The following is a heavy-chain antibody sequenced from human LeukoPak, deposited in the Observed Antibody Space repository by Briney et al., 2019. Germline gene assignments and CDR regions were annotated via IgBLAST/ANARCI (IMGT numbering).Heavy chain of an antibody. J-gene: IGHJ4*02. CDR1: GYTFTGYY. CDR2: INPNSGGT. Sequence: ASVKVSCKASGYTFTGYYMHWVRQAPGQGLEWMGWINPNSGGTNYAQKFQGRVTMTRDTSISTAYMELSRLRSDDTAVYYCAGAYYDFWSCYYTLDYWGQGTLVTVSS. CDR3: AGAYYDFWSCYYTLDY. D-gene: IGHD3-3*01. V-gene: IGHV1-2*02.